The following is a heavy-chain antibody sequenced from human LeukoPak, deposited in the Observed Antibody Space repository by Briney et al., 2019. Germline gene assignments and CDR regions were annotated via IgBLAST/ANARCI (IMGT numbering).Heavy chain of an antibody. D-gene: IGHD4-17*01. CDR3: ARAPAATVTPYNWFDP. V-gene: IGHV4-34*01. Sequence: SSETLSLTCAVYGGSFSGYYWSWIRQPPGKGLEWIGEINHSGSTNYNPSLKSRVTISVDTSKNQFSLKLSSVTAADTAVYYCARAPAATVTPYNWFDPWGQGTLVTVSS. J-gene: IGHJ5*02. CDR2: INHSGST. CDR1: GGSFSGYY.